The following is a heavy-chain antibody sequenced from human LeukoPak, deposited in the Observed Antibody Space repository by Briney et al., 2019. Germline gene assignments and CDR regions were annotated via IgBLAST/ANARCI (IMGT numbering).Heavy chain of an antibody. D-gene: IGHD2-2*02. CDR3: AQYLDFDY. V-gene: IGHV1-2*02. J-gene: IGHJ4*02. Sequence: ASVRVSCKASGYTLTAYFLNWVRQAPGQGLEWMGWINPNSGGTTYAQQFQGRITMTRDTSTNTAYMQLTRLTPDDTAVYYCAQYLDFDYWGQGTLVTVSS. CDR1: GYTLTAYF. CDR2: INPNSGGT.